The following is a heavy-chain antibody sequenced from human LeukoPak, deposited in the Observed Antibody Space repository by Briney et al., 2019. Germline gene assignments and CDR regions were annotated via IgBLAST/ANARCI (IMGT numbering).Heavy chain of an antibody. V-gene: IGHV3-66*01. CDR3: ASSSYDSSGYSRY. J-gene: IGHJ4*02. D-gene: IGHD3-22*01. Sequence: GGSLRLSCAASGFTFSSYAMHWVRQAPGKGLEWVSVIYSGGSTYYADSVKGRFTISRDNSKNTLYLQMNSLRAEDTAVYYCASSSYDSSGYSRYWGQGTLVTVSS. CDR1: GFTFSSYA. CDR2: IYSGGST.